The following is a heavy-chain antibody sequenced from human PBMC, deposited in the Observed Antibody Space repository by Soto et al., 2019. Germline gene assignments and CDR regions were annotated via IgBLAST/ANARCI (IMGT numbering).Heavy chain of an antibody. Sequence: ASVKVSCKASGYIFTNYDINWVRQATGQGLEYLGWINPNSGNTGYVQKFQGRVTMTRNTSINTAYMELNSLRSEDTAVYYCARDSCITTTCAGGGNHFDPWGQGTLVTVSS. J-gene: IGHJ5*02. CDR2: INPNSGNT. CDR1: GYIFTNYD. CDR3: ARDSCITTTCAGGGNHFDP. D-gene: IGHD3-10*01. V-gene: IGHV1-8*01.